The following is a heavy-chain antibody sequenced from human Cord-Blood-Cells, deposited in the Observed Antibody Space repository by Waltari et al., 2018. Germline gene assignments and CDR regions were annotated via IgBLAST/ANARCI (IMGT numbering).Heavy chain of an antibody. CDR1: GGSFSGYY. J-gene: IGHJ3*02. CDR3: ARGRAYNWNYRPFDI. D-gene: IGHD1-7*01. V-gene: IGHV4-34*01. CDR2: INHSGST. Sequence: QVQLQQWGAGLLKPSETLSLPCAVYGGSFSGYYWSWIRQPPGKGLEWIGEINHSGSTNYNPSLKSRVTISVDTSQNQYSLKLSSVTAADTAVYYCARGRAYNWNYRPFDIWGQGTMVTVSS.